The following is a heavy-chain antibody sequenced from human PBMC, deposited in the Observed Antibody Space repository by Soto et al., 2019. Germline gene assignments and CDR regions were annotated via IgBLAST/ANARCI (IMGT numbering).Heavy chain of an antibody. CDR2: IIPLFGRT. CDR1: GGTVSSYA. J-gene: IGHJ4*02. Sequence: VQLVQSGAELKKPGSSVKVSCKASGGTVSSYAISWVRQAPGQGLEWMGGIIPLFGRTNYAQKFRGRVTITADESTSTAYMELSSLRSEDTAVYYWARSGSTYFDILTGYHLEYWGQGTLVTVSS. V-gene: IGHV1-69*01. D-gene: IGHD3-9*01. CDR3: ARSGSTYFDILTGYHLEY.